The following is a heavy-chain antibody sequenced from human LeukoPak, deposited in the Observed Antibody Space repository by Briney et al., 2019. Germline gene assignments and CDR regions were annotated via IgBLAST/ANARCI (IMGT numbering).Heavy chain of an antibody. CDR1: GESFSGYY. V-gene: IGHV4-59*01. D-gene: IGHD5-24*01. J-gene: IGHJ4*02. Sequence: SETLSLTCVVYGESFSGYYWSWIRQPPGKGLEWIGYIFYSGSTGYNPSLRSRVAISADTSKNQFSLKLSSVTSADTAVYYCVRGADDYHSANFDFWGQGTLVTVSS. CDR2: IFYSGST. CDR3: VRGADDYHSANFDF.